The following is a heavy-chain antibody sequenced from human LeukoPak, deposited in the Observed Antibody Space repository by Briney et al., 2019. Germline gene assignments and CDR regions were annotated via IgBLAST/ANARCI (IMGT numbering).Heavy chain of an antibody. V-gene: IGHV1-2*02. CDR3: AREAPDYDFWSGYYYYYGMDV. D-gene: IGHD3-3*01. J-gene: IGHJ6*02. Sequence: EASVKVSCKASGYTFTGYYMHWVRQAPGQGLEWMGWINPNSGGTNYAQKFQGRVTMTRDTSISTAYMELSRLRSDDTAVYYCAREAPDYDFWSGYYYYYGMDVWGQGTTVTVSS. CDR1: GYTFTGYY. CDR2: INPNSGGT.